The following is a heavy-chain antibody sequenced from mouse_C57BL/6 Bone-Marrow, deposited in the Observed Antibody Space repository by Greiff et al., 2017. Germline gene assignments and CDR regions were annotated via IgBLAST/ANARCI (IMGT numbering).Heavy chain of an antibody. CDR1: GFNIKDYY. Sequence: EVQLQESGAELVRPGASVKLSCTASGFNIKDYYMHWVKQRPEQGLEWIGRIDPEAGDTDSDPKFKGKATLPADTSSNPAYLQLSSLASEDNAGDYCTTCDGNYAGVAYWGQGTLVTVSA. D-gene: IGHD2-1*01. CDR3: TTCDGNYAGVAY. J-gene: IGHJ3*01. CDR2: IDPEAGDT. V-gene: IGHV14-1*01.